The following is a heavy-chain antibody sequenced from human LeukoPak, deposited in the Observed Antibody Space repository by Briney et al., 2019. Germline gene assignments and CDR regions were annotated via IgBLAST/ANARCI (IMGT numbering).Heavy chain of an antibody. CDR3: AKGTPGTSYFLPIDY. Sequence: ASVKVSCKASGYTFTGYYMHWVRQAPGQGLEWMGWINPNSGGTNYAQKFQGRVTITRNTSISTAYIELSSLRAEDTAVYYCAKGTPGTSYFLPIDYWGQGTLVTVSS. D-gene: IGHD2-2*01. CDR2: INPNSGGT. CDR1: GYTFTGYY. V-gene: IGHV1-2*02. J-gene: IGHJ4*02.